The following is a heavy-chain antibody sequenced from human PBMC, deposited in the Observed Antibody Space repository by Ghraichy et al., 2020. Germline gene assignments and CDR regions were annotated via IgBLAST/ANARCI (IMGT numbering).Heavy chain of an antibody. D-gene: IGHD3-3*01. J-gene: IGHJ6*02. V-gene: IGHV3-21*06. CDR3: ARDAPTIFGGVTPDDYHGMDV. Sequence: GGSLRLSCAASGFTFRSYTMNWVRQAPGKGLEWVSSISGDSSYIFYAESVKGRFTIARDNSNNSLSLQMDSMRAEDTAVYYCARDAPTIFGGVTPDDYHGMDVWGQWTTVTVSS. CDR1: GFTFRSYT. CDR2: ISGDSSYI.